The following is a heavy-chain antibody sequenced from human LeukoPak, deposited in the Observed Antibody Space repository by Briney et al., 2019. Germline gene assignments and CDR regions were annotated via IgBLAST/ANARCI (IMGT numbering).Heavy chain of an antibody. D-gene: IGHD6-6*01. CDR2: INPNSGGT. CDR1: GYTFTGYY. J-gene: IGHJ4*02. CDR3: ARDLRSLSLSQLHRTDY. Sequence: ASVKVSCKASGYTFTGYYMHWVRQAPGQGLEWMGRINPNSGGTNYAQKFQGRVTMTRDTSISTAYMELSRLRSDDTAVYYCARDLRSLSLSQLHRTDYWGQGTLVTVSS. V-gene: IGHV1-2*06.